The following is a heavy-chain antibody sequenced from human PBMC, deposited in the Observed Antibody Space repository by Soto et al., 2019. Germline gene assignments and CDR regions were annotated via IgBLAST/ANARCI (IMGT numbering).Heavy chain of an antibody. D-gene: IGHD2-2*01. CDR3: ARYCSSTSCYAADAFDI. V-gene: IGHV3-33*01. Sequence: GGSLRLSCAASGFTFSSYGMHWVRQAPGKGLEWVAVIWYDGSNKYYADSVKGRFTISRDNSKNTLYLQMNSLRAEDTAVYYCARYCSSTSCYAADAFDIWGQGTMDTVSS. J-gene: IGHJ3*02. CDR2: IWYDGSNK. CDR1: GFTFSSYG.